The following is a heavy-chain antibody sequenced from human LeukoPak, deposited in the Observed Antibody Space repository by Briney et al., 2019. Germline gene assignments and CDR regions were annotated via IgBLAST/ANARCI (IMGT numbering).Heavy chain of an antibody. CDR2: ISGSGGST. Sequence: GGSLRLSCAASGFGFSRYWMHWVRQAPGKGLEWVSAISGSGGSTYYADSVKGRFTISRDNSKNTLYLQMNSLRAEDTAVYYCAKGRFYYDILTGYYLGPFDYWGQGTLVTVSS. J-gene: IGHJ4*02. CDR1: GFGFSRYW. D-gene: IGHD3-9*01. CDR3: AKGRFYYDILTGYYLGPFDY. V-gene: IGHV3-23*01.